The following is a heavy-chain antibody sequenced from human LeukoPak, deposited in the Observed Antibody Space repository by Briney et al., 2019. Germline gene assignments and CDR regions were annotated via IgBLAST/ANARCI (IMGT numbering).Heavy chain of an antibody. V-gene: IGHV4-34*01. CDR1: GGSFSGYY. CDR3: ARDRVGYSSSWGRYYYYYYMDV. Sequence: SETLSLTCAVYGGSFSGYYWSWIRQPPGKGLEWIGEINHSGSTNYNPSLKSRVTISVDTSKNQFSLKLSSVTAADTAVYYCARDRVGYSSSWGRYYYYYYMDVWGKGTTVTVSS. CDR2: INHSGST. J-gene: IGHJ6*03. D-gene: IGHD6-6*01.